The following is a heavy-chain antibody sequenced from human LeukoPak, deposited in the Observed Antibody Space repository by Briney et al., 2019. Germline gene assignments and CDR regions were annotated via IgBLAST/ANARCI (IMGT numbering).Heavy chain of an antibody. CDR3: ARGDVDTAMVTPDY. V-gene: IGHV1-2*02. J-gene: IGHJ4*02. Sequence: ASVNVSCKASGYTFTGYYMHWVRQAPGQGLEWMGWINPNSGGTNNEQKFQGRVTMTRDTSISTAYMELSRLRFDDTAVYYCARGDVDTAMVTPDYWGQGTLVTVSS. D-gene: IGHD5-18*01. CDR1: GYTFTGYY. CDR2: INPNSGGT.